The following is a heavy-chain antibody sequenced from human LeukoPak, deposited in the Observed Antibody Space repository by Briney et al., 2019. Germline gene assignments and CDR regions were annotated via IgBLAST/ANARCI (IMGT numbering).Heavy chain of an antibody. CDR3: EANYDFWSGYLFDYYYMDV. V-gene: IGHV3-23*01. CDR1: GFTFSSYA. Sequence: SGGSLRLSCAASGFTFSSYAMSWVRQAPGKGLEWVSTISGSGANTYYADSVKGRFTISRDNSKNTLYLQMNSLRAEDTAVYYCEANYDFWSGYLFDYYYMDVWGKGTTVTVSS. D-gene: IGHD3-3*01. J-gene: IGHJ6*03. CDR2: ISGSGANT.